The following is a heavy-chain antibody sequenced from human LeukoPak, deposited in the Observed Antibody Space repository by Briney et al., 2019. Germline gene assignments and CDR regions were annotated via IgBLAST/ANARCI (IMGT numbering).Heavy chain of an antibody. V-gene: IGHV4-30-2*01. CDR3: AGNAFDI. Sequence: SETPSLTYTVSGGSISSGGYYWSWIRQPPGKGLEWIGYIYHSGSTYYNPSLKSRVTISVDRSKNQFSLKLSSVTAADTAVYYCAGNAFDIWGQGTMVTVSS. CDR1: GGSISSGGYY. J-gene: IGHJ3*02. CDR2: IYHSGST.